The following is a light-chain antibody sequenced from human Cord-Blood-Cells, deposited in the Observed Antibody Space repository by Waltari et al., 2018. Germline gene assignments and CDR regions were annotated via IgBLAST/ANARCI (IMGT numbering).Light chain of an antibody. CDR1: SSDVGCYNY. CDR3: CSYAGSYTWV. V-gene: IGLV2-11*01. CDR2: DVS. J-gene: IGLJ3*02. Sequence: QSALTQPRSVSGSPGQSVTISCTGTSSDVGCYNYVFWYQQHPGKAPKLMIYDVSKRPSGVPDRFSGPKSGNTASLTISGLQAEDEADYDCCSYAGSYTWVFGGGTKLTVL.